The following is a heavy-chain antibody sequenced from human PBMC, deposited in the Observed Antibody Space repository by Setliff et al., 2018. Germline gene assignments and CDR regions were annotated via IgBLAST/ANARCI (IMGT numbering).Heavy chain of an antibody. D-gene: IGHD2-2*02. V-gene: IGHV1-2*02. Sequence: ASVKVSCKASGYTFTGYYIHWVRQAPGQGLEWMGWFNPNRGGTNYAQKFQGRVTMTRDKSITSAYMELRSLKSDDTAVYYCVRGSGPWVVVAIPFDRWGQGTLVTVSS. CDR3: VRGSGPWVVVAIPFDR. J-gene: IGHJ4*02. CDR2: FNPNRGGT. CDR1: GYTFTGYY.